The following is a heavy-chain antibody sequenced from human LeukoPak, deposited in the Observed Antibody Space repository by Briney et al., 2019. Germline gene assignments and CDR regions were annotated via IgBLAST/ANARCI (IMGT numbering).Heavy chain of an antibody. D-gene: IGHD2-15*01. CDR2: ISSSSSYI. CDR3: ARDSCSGGSCYGDY. CDR1: GFTFDDYA. Sequence: PGRSLRLSCAASGFTFDDYAMNWVRQAPGKGLEWVSSISSSSSYIYYADSVKGRFTISRDNAKNSLYLQMNSLRAEDTAVYYCARDSCSGGSCYGDYWGQGTLVTVSS. V-gene: IGHV3-21*01. J-gene: IGHJ4*02.